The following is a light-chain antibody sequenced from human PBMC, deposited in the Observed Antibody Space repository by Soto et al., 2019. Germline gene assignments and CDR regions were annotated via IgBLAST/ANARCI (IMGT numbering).Light chain of an antibody. CDR1: SSDVGGYNY. CDR2: AVS. Sequence: QSALTQPASVSGSPGQSITISCTGTSSDVGGYNYVSWYQQHPGKAPKLMIYAVSNRTSGVSNRFSGSKSGNTASLTISGLQAEDEADYYCSSYTTSSTLLYLFGTGTKVTVL. CDR3: SSYTTSSTLLYL. J-gene: IGLJ1*01. V-gene: IGLV2-14*01.